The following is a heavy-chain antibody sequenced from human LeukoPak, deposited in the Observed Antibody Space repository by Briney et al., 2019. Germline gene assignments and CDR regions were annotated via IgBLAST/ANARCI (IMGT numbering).Heavy chain of an antibody. D-gene: IGHD1-20*01. CDR1: GGTFNIHT. Sequence: SVKVSCKSSGGTFNIHTISWVRQPPGQGLQWMGRLIPIFGTANKAQKFQGRVSITTDTSTSTAYMQLSSLRFDDTAVYYCASDLGITGTYDNHCFDYWGQGTLVTVSS. J-gene: IGHJ4*02. CDR3: ASDLGITGTYDNHCFDY. CDR2: LIPIFGTA. V-gene: IGHV1-69*08.